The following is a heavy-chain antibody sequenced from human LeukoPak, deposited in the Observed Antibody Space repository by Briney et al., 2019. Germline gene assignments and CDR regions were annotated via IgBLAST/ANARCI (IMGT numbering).Heavy chain of an antibody. Sequence: PGGSLRLSCAASGFSFDAYGMHWVRQVPGKGLEWVSAISGSGGSTYYADSVKGRFTISRDNSKNTLYLQMNSLRAEDTAVYYCAKRPYCSGGSCYGISSDYWGQGTLVTVSS. CDR2: ISGSGGST. CDR3: AKRPYCSGGSCYGISSDY. CDR1: GFSFDAYG. D-gene: IGHD2-15*01. J-gene: IGHJ4*02. V-gene: IGHV3-23*01.